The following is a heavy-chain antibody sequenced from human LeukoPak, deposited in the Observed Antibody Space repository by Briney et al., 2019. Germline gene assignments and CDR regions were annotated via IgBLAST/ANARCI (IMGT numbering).Heavy chain of an antibody. J-gene: IGHJ4*02. Sequence: SETLSLTCAVYGGSFSGYYWSWIRQPPGQGLEWIGEINHSGSTNYNPSLKSRVTISVDTSKNQFSLKLSSVTAADTAVYYCASLGCSGGSCYSNFDYWGQGTLVTVSS. V-gene: IGHV4-34*01. D-gene: IGHD2-15*01. CDR2: INHSGST. CDR3: ASLGCSGGSCYSNFDY. CDR1: GGSFSGYY.